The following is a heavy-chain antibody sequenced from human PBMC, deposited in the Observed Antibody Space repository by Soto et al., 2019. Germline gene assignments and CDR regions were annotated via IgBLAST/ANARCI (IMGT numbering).Heavy chain of an antibody. V-gene: IGHV4-59*11. Sequence: SETLSLTCTVSGVSITSHYWTWIRQPPGKGLEWIGNIHYSGSTNYSPSLKGRVIISVDTSENQSSLKLSSVTTAATAVYYCTVGGAGHPFDYWGQGTLVTVSS. D-gene: IGHD3-16*01. CDR3: TVGGAGHPFDY. J-gene: IGHJ4*02. CDR2: IHYSGST. CDR1: GVSITSHY.